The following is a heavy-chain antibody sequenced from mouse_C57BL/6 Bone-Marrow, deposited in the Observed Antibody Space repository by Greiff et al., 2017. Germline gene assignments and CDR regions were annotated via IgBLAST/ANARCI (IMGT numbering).Heavy chain of an antibody. D-gene: IGHD2-3*01. V-gene: IGHV5-9-1*02. J-gene: IGHJ2*01. CDR1: GFTFSSYA. CDR3: TREGGYDGSTYYFDY. CDR2: ISSGGDYI. Sequence: DVQLVESGEGLVKPGGSLKLSCAASGFTFSSYAMSWVRQTPEKRLEWVAYISSGGDYIYYADTVKGRFTISRDNARNTLYLQMSSLKSEDTAMYYCTREGGYDGSTYYFDYWGQGTTLTVSS.